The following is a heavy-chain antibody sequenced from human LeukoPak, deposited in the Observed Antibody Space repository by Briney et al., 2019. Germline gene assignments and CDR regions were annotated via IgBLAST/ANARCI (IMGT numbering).Heavy chain of an antibody. CDR2: ISNSGSP. V-gene: IGHV4-59*08. J-gene: IGHJ5*02. CDR3: ARHKAAAGTDWFDP. CDR1: GGSITNYY. D-gene: IGHD6-13*01. Sequence: KPSETLSLTCTVSGGSITNYYWSWIRQPPGKGLEWIGYISNSGSPNYNPSLESRVTMSVDTSKNQFSLKLSSVTAADTAVYYCARHKAAAGTDWFDPWGQGTLVTVSS.